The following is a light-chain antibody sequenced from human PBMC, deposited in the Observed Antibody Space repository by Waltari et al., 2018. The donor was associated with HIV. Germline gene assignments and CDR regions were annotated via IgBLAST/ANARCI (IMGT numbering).Light chain of an antibody. Sequence: QSALTQPASVSGSPGQSITISCTGTSDDIGPYNFVLWYQKIPDKAPQLIIYGNTNRPAGVSYRCSGSKSDNTSSLTISGLQAEDEADYDCSSFATADTLLFGGGTKLTVL. J-gene: IGLJ2*01. CDR2: GNT. CDR1: SDDIGPYNF. V-gene: IGLV2-14*01. CDR3: SSFATADTLL.